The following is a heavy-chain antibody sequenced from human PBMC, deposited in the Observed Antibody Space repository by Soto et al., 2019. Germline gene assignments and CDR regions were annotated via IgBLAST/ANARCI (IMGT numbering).Heavy chain of an antibody. CDR3: ARASVDSGYEDYGMDV. CDR2: MNPNSGNT. V-gene: IGHV1-8*01. Sequence: GASVKVSCKASGYTFTSYDINWVRQATGQGLEWMGWMNPNSGNTGYAQKFQGRVTMTRNTSISTAYMELSGLRSEDTAVYYCARASVDSGYEDYGMDVWGQGTTVTVSS. CDR1: GYTFTSYD. J-gene: IGHJ6*02. D-gene: IGHD5-12*01.